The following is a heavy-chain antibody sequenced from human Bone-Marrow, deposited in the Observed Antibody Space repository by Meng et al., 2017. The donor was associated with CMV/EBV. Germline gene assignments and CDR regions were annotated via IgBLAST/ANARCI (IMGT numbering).Heavy chain of an antibody. J-gene: IGHJ5*02. Sequence: GESLKISCAASGFTFSSYWMHWVRQAPGKGLVWASRINSDGSSTSYADSVKGRFTISRDNAKNMLYLQMNSLRAEDTAVYYCAREVKVYSSSSSYDPWGQGTLVTVSS. V-gene: IGHV3-74*01. CDR2: INSDGSST. CDR3: AREVKVYSSSSSYDP. CDR1: GFTFSSYW. D-gene: IGHD6-6*01.